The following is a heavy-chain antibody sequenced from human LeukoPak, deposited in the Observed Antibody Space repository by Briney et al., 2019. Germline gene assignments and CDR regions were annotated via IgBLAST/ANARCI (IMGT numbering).Heavy chain of an antibody. Sequence: PGGSLRLSCAAPGFTFSSYWMHWVRHAPGKGLVWVSRFNRDGRSTTYADSVKGRFTISRDNAKNTLYLQMNSLRAEDAAVYYCARAFMRFGELYWGQGTLVTVSS. J-gene: IGHJ4*02. CDR2: FNRDGRST. D-gene: IGHD3-10*01. CDR3: ARAFMRFGELY. CDR1: GFTFSSYW. V-gene: IGHV3-74*01.